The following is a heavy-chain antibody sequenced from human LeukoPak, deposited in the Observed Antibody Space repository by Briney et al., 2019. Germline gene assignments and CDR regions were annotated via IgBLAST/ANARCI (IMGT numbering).Heavy chain of an antibody. CDR1: GFTFSSYW. CDR3: ARVSRVAGALDY. J-gene: IGHJ4*02. Sequence: PGGSLRLSCAASGFTFSSYWISWVRQAPGEGLEWVANIKQDGSEKYYVDSVKGRFTISRGNAKNSLYLQMNSLRAEDTAVYYCARVSRVAGALDYWGQGTLVTVSS. CDR2: IKQDGSEK. D-gene: IGHD6-19*01. V-gene: IGHV3-7*01.